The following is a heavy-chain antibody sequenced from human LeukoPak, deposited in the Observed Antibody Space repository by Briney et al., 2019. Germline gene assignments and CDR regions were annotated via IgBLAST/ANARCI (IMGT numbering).Heavy chain of an antibody. Sequence: SETLSLTCTVFDYSISSGYYWGWIRQTPGKGLEWIGSIYHSGSAYYNPSLKSRVTISVDTSKNQFSLNLRSVTAADTAVYYCTRERDNSSDYWGQGTLVTVSS. CDR2: IYHSGSA. V-gene: IGHV4-38-2*02. CDR3: TRERDNSSDY. J-gene: IGHJ4*02. D-gene: IGHD6-6*01. CDR1: DYSISSGYY.